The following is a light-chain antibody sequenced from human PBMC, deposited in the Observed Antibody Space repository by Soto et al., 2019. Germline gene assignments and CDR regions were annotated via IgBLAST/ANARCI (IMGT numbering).Light chain of an antibody. V-gene: IGLV2-14*03. Sequence: QSALTQPASVSGSPGQSITISCTGTTSDIGAYNYVSWYQHHPGNAPKLLIYDVTDRPSGVSDRFSGSKSGNTASLTISGLQAEDEADYFCSSYTTINTVVLFGGGTQLTVL. CDR2: DVT. CDR3: SSYTTINTVVL. J-gene: IGLJ2*01. CDR1: TSDIGAYNY.